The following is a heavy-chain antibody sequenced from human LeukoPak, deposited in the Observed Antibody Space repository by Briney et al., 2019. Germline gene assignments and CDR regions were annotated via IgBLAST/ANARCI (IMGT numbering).Heavy chain of an antibody. CDR3: SREQIVVVPAAGFDP. J-gene: IGHJ5*02. Sequence: GGSLRLSCAASGFTFSSYSMNWVRQAPGKGLEWVSYISSSSSTIYYADSVKGRFTISRDNAKNSLYLQMNSLSAEDTAVYYYSREQIVVVPAAGFDPCGQGTLVTVSS. CDR2: ISSSSSTI. V-gene: IGHV3-48*01. CDR1: GFTFSSYS. D-gene: IGHD2-2*01.